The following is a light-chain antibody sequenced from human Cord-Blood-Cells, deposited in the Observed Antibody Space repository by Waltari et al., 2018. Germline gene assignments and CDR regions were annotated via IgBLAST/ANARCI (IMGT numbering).Light chain of an antibody. V-gene: IGKV4-1*01. CDR3: QQYYTTPFT. J-gene: IGKJ3*01. Sequence: DIVMTQPPDSLAVSLGEGATINCKSSQSVLYSSNNKNYLAWYQQKPGQPPKLLIYWASTRESGVPDRFSGSGSGTDFTLTISSLQAEDVAVYYCQQYYTTPFTFGPGTKVDIK. CDR2: WAS. CDR1: QSVLYSSNNKNY.